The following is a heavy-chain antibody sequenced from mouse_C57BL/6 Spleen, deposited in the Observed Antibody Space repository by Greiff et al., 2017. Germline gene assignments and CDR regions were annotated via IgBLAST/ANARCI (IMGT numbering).Heavy chain of an antibody. CDR3: ARNHYGYHEPDY. J-gene: IGHJ2*01. CDR2: INPSNGGT. Sequence: VQLQQSGTELVKPGASVKLSCKASGYTFTSYWMHWVKQRPGQGLEWIGNINPSNGGTNYNEKFKSKATLTVDKSSSTANMQLSSLTSEDSAVYYCARNHYGYHEPDYWGQGTTLTVSS. CDR1: GYTFTSYW. D-gene: IGHD2-2*01. V-gene: IGHV1-53*01.